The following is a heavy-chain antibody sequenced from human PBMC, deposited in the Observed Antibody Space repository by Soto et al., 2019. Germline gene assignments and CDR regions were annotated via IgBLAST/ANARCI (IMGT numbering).Heavy chain of an antibody. D-gene: IGHD1-1*01. CDR1: GFSLGPYG. CDR3: ARWNGFGDS. Sequence: LRLSCAVSGFSLGPYGVTWVRQTPEKGLEWVTGFSGGSGAIFYADSVRGRFTISRDSSTAYLQMNNLRPEDTAVYFCARWNGFGDSWGQGSLVTVSS. CDR2: FSGGSGAI. V-gene: IGHV3-23*01. J-gene: IGHJ4*02.